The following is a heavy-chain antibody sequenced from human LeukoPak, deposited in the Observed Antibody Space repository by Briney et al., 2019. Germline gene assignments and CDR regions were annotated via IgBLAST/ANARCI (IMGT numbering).Heavy chain of an antibody. D-gene: IGHD1-26*01. V-gene: IGHV1-3*03. Sequence: ALVKVSCKASGHTFTSYAMHWVRQAPGQRLEWMGWINAGNGNTKYSQEFQGRVTITRDTSASTAYMELSSLRSEDMAVYYCARDRHSGSYDYYYYMDVWGKGTTVTVSS. CDR1: GHTFTSYA. CDR3: ARDRHSGSYDYYYYMDV. J-gene: IGHJ6*03. CDR2: INAGNGNT.